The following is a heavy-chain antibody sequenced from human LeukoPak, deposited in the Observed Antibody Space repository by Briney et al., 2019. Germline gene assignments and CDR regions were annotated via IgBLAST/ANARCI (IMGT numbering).Heavy chain of an antibody. V-gene: IGHV4-39*01. CDR3: TSRGFRLPLDAFDA. CDR2: IYSNGET. J-gene: IGHJ3*01. Sequence: TAETLSLTCTVSGGPITSSAYYWVWVRQSPGRGLEWLGSIYSNGETYYNPSFERRVTITIETSKNQFSLKLTSVTAADTAAYYCTSRGFRLPLDAFDAWGQGTRVAVSS. CDR1: GGPITSSAYY. D-gene: IGHD5-24*01.